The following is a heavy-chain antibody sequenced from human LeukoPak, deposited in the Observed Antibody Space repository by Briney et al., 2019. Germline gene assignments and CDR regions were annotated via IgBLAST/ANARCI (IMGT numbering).Heavy chain of an antibody. V-gene: IGHV3-74*01. D-gene: IGHD3-22*01. J-gene: IGHJ4*02. CDR1: GFTFTTYW. Sequence: GGSLRLSCAASGFTFTTYWMHWVRQAPGKGLVWVSHINSDGSITSYADSVKGRFTISRDNSKNTLYLQMNSLRAEDTAVYYCAKDQEVTMIVVYFDYWGQGTLVTVSS. CDR2: INSDGSIT. CDR3: AKDQEVTMIVVYFDY.